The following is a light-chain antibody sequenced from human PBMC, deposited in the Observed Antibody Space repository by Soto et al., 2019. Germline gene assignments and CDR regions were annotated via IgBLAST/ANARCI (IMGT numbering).Light chain of an antibody. CDR3: QQRYDWPWT. CDR2: DVS. Sequence: IVLTQSPAILSLSPGESASLSCSASQSVSDYLAWYQQKPGQAPRLFIYDVSKRATGIPARFSGSGSGTDFTLTISSLEPEDFAVYFCQQRYDWPWTFGLGTKVDIK. V-gene: IGKV3-11*01. J-gene: IGKJ1*01. CDR1: QSVSDY.